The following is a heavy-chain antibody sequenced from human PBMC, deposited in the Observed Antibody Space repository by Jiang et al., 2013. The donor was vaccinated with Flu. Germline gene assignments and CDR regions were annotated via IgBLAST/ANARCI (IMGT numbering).Heavy chain of an antibody. CDR2: ISAYNGNT. J-gene: IGHJ4*02. D-gene: IGHD5-24*01. V-gene: IGHV1-18*01. Sequence: YGISWVRQAPGQGLEWMGWISAYNGNTNYAQKLQGRVTMTTDTSTSTAYMELRSLRSDDTAVYYCARDLDGYNVNYFDYWGQGTLVTVSS. CDR3: ARDLDGYNVNYFDY. CDR1: YG.